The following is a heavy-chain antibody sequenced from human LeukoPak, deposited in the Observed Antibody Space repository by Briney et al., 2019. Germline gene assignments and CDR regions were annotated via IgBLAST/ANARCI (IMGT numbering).Heavy chain of an antibody. CDR2: IYHSGST. Sequence: SETLSLTCTVSGGSISSSAYYWGWIRQPPGKGLEWVASIYHSGSTYYNPSLKSRVTISLDTSNNQFSLNLSSVTAADTAVYYCARDQYSYGSDAFDIWGLGTVVTVSS. CDR1: GGSISSSAYY. D-gene: IGHD3-16*01. V-gene: IGHV4-39*07. J-gene: IGHJ3*02. CDR3: ARDQYSYGSDAFDI.